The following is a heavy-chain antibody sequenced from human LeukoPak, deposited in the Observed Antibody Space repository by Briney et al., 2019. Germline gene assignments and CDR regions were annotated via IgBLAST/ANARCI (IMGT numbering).Heavy chain of an antibody. CDR2: MNSAGTTI. CDR3: ARGLGYCTSTTCLLPFDY. D-gene: IGHD2-2*01. V-gene: IGHV3-74*01. Sequence: GGSLRLSCAASGFTISGFWMHWVRQVPGEGLVWVARMNSAGTTINYADSVKGRFTISRDNSKNTLYLQMNSLRAEDTAMYYCARGLGYCTSTTCLLPFDYWGQGTLVTVSS. J-gene: IGHJ4*02. CDR1: GFTISGFW.